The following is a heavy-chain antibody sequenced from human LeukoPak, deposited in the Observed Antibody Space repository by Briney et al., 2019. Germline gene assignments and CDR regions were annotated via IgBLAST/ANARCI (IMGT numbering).Heavy chain of an antibody. Sequence: HGESLKISCQASGYAFNDYWIVWVRQMPGRGLEWMGRIYPGDSDFRLSPSFEGRVTMSVDNSITTAFLQWRSLKASDTAMYYCARHTYDILTGYYSISGTWFDPWGQGTLVTVSS. D-gene: IGHD3-9*01. CDR2: IYPGDSDF. CDR3: ARHTYDILTGYYSISGTWFDP. J-gene: IGHJ5*01. V-gene: IGHV5-51*01. CDR1: GYAFNDYW.